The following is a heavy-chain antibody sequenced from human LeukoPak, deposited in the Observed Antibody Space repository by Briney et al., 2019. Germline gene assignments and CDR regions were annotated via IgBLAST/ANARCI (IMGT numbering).Heavy chain of an antibody. CDR2: INHSGST. V-gene: IGHV4-34*01. D-gene: IGHD2-2*01. CDR1: GGSFSGYY. J-gene: IGHJ4*02. CDR3: ARVGYCSSTSCFPADY. Sequence: PSETLSLTCAVYGGSFSGYYWSWIRQPPGKGLELIGEINHSGSTNYNPSLKSRDTISVDTSKNQFSLKLSSVTAADTAVYYCARVGYCSSTSCFPADYWGQGTLVTVSS.